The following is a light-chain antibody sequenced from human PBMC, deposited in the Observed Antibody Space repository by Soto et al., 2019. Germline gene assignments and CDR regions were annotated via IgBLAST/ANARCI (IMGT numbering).Light chain of an antibody. Sequence: ENGLTQSPGRLSLSPGERATLSCRARQTVDGNSLAWYQQKPGQAPRLLMFDAFNRATGIPDRFSGSGSGTDFPLTISRLEPDDFALYYCQQYGSSPFTFGPGTTVDV. V-gene: IGKV3-20*01. J-gene: IGKJ3*01. CDR3: QQYGSSPFT. CDR2: DAF. CDR1: QTVDGNS.